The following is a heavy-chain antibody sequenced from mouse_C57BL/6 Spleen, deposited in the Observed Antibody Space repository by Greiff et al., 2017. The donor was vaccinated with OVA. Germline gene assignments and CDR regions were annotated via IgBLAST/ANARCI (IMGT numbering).Heavy chain of an antibody. CDR1: GYTFTSYW. D-gene: IGHD1-1*01. V-gene: IGHV1-52*01. J-gene: IGHJ1*03. CDR2: IDPSDSET. CDR3: ARGGFTTKDWYFDV. Sequence: QVQLQQSGAELVRPGSSVKLSCKASGYTFTSYWMHWVKQRPIQGLEWIGNIDPSDSETHYNQKFKDKATLTVDKSSSTAYMQLSSLTSEDSAVYYGARGGFTTKDWYFDVWGTGTTVTVSS.